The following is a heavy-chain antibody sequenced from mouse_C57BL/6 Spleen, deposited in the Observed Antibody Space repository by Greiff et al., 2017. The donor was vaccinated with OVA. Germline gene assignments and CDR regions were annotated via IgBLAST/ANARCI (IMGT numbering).Heavy chain of an antibody. CDR3: ASPYYYGSSPPYAMDY. D-gene: IGHD1-1*01. CDR2: IDPANGNT. Sequence: EVQLQQSVAELVRPGASVKLSCTASGFNIKNTYMHWVKQRPEQGLEWIGRIDPANGNTKYAPKFQGKATITADTSSNTAYLQLSSLTSEDTAIYYCASPYYYGSSPPYAMDYWGQGTSVTVSS. CDR1: GFNIKNTY. J-gene: IGHJ4*01. V-gene: IGHV14-3*01.